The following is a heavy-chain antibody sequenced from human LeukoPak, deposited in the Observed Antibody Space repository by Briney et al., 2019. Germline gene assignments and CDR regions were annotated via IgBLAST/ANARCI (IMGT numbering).Heavy chain of an antibody. J-gene: IGHJ4*02. CDR1: GFTFSSYA. D-gene: IGHD6-13*01. Sequence: GGSLRLSCAASGFTFSSYAMSWVRRAPGKGLEWVSAISGSGGSTYYADSVKGRFTISRDNSKNTLYLQMNSLRAEDTAVCYCAKDYDSSSWYAPYEFDHWGQGTLVTVSS. CDR3: AKDYDSSSWYAPYEFDH. CDR2: ISGSGGST. V-gene: IGHV3-23*01.